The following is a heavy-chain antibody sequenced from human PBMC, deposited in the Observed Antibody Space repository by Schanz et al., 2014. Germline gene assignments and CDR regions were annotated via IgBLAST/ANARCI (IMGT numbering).Heavy chain of an antibody. CDR2: IIPILGIA. CDR1: GGTFSSFG. J-gene: IGHJ4*02. V-gene: IGHV1-69*04. CDR3: ARDQSPYTNSSDVRYFDY. D-gene: IGHD6-6*01. Sequence: QVQLVQSGAEVKKPGSSVKVSCKASGGTFSSFGINWVRQAPGQGLEWMGRIIPILGIANYAQKFQGRVTITANRSTSTAYMDLRSLRSDDTAVYYCARDQSPYTNSSDVRYFDYWGQGILVPVSA.